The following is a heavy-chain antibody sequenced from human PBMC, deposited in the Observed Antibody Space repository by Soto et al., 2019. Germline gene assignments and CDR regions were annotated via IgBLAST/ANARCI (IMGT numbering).Heavy chain of an antibody. CDR2: ISGSGGST. CDR3: AKDYLLRYSGYDPQYYLDY. V-gene: IGHV3-23*01. CDR1: GFTFSSYS. J-gene: IGHJ4*02. D-gene: IGHD5-12*01. Sequence: GSLRLSCVASGFTFSSYSGNWVRQAPGKGLEWVSAISGSGGSTYYADSVTGRFTMSRDNSKNTLYLQMNSLRAEDTAVYYCAKDYLLRYSGYDPQYYLDYWGQGTLVTVSS.